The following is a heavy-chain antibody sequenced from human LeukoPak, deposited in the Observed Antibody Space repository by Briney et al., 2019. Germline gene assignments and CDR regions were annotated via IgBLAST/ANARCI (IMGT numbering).Heavy chain of an antibody. CDR3: VRDAGPYYYYYMDV. Sequence: GASVKVSCKASGYTFTSYGISWVRQAPGQGLEWMGWISAYNGNTNYAQKLQGRVTMTTDTSTSTAYMELRSLRSDDTAVYYCVRDAGPYYYYYMDVWGKGTTVTVSS. CDR2: ISAYNGNT. V-gene: IGHV1-18*01. J-gene: IGHJ6*03. CDR1: GYTFTSYG.